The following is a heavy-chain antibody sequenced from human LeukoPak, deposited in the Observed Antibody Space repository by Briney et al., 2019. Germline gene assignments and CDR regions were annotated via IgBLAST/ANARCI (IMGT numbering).Heavy chain of an antibody. CDR1: GFTFSNYW. Sequence: PGGSLRLSCAASGFTFSNYWMHWVRQAPGKGLEWVSRINTDGRTTHYVDSVKGRFTISRDNAKNTVYLQMNSLRAEDTAVYYCVRLLDLDYWGQGTLVTVSS. J-gene: IGHJ4*02. CDR2: INTDGRTT. V-gene: IGHV3-74*01. D-gene: IGHD3-3*01. CDR3: VRLLDLDY.